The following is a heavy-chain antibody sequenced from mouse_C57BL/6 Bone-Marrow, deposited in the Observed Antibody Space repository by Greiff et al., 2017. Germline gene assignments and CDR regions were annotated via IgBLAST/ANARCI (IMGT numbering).Heavy chain of an antibody. CDR3: TRLLFDY. CDR1: GYTFTSYW. J-gene: IGHJ2*01. Sequence: VQLQQPGTVLARPGASVKMSCKTSGYTFTSYWMPWVKQRPGQGLEWIGAIYPGSSSTSYNQEFKGKATLTVVTSASTAYMELSSLTTEDSAVYSCTRLLFDYWGQGTTLTVSS. CDR2: IYPGSSST. V-gene: IGHV1-5*01.